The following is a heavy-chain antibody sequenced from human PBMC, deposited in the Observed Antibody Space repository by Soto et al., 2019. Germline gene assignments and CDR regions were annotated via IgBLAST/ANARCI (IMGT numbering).Heavy chain of an antibody. CDR2: IDPSDSYT. D-gene: IGHD5-12*01. CDR3: ARLANDGYRTSKTDY. CDR1: GYSFTSYW. J-gene: IGHJ4*02. V-gene: IGHV5-10-1*01. Sequence: PGESLKISCKGSGYSFTSYWISWVRQMPGKGLEWVGRIDPSDSYTNYSPSFQGHVTISADKSISTAYLQWSSLKASDTAMYYCARLANDGYRTSKTDYWGQGTLVTVSS.